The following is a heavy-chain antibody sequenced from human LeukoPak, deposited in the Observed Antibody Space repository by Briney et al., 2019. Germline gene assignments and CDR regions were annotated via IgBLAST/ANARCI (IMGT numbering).Heavy chain of an antibody. V-gene: IGHV4-39*07. D-gene: IGHD5-24*01. CDR2: FYYSGST. CDR3: ARSPPLPATIHDDAFDI. J-gene: IGHJ3*02. Sequence: SETLSLTCIVTGGSISTSLYYWAWIRQPPGKGLEWIGSFYYSGSTYYNPSLKSRVTISVDTSKNQFSLKLNSVTAADTAVYYCARSPPLPATIHDDAFDIWGQGTMVTVSS. CDR1: GGSISTSLYY.